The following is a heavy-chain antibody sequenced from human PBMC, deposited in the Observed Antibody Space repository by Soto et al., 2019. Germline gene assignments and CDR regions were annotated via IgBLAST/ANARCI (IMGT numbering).Heavy chain of an antibody. V-gene: IGHV3-48*01. Sequence: GGSLRLSCAASGFTFSSYSMNWVRQAPGKGLEWVSYISSSSSTIYYADSVKGRFTISRDNAKNSLYLQMNSLRAEDTAVYYCARDSVENKWLRFQPPTYFDYWGQGTLVTVSS. D-gene: IGHD5-12*01. J-gene: IGHJ4*02. CDR2: ISSSSSTI. CDR1: GFTFSSYS. CDR3: ARDSVENKWLRFQPPTYFDY.